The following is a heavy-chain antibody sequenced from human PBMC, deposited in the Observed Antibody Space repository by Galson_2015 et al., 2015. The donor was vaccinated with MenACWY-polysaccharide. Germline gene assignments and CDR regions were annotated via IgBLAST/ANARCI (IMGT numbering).Heavy chain of an antibody. D-gene: IGHD6-6*01. Sequence: SLRLSCAASGFTFSSYSMNWVRQAPGKGLEWVSSISSSSSYIYYADSVKGRFTISRDNAKNSLYLQMNSLGAEDTAVYYCARDLGDSIAARPGYYYYYGMDVWGQGTTVTVSS. CDR2: ISSSSSYI. J-gene: IGHJ6*02. CDR3: ARDLGDSIAARPGYYYYYGMDV. V-gene: IGHV3-21*01. CDR1: GFTFSSYS.